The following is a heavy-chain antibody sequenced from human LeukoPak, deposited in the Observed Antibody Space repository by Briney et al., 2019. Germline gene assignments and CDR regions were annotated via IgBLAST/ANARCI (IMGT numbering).Heavy chain of an antibody. J-gene: IGHJ4*02. CDR1: GGSISSYY. CDR2: ICYSGST. D-gene: IGHD3-10*01. V-gene: IGHV4-59*01. CDR3: ARTYYGSGSYYGYLFDY. Sequence: SETLSLTCTVSGGSISSYYWSWIRQPPGKGLEWTGYICYSGSTNYNPSLKSRVTISVDTSKNQFSLKLSSVTAADTAVYYCARTYYGSGSYYGYLFDYWGQGTLVTVSS.